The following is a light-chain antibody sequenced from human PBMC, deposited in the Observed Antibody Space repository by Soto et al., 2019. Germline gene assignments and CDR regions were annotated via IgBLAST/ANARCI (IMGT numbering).Light chain of an antibody. CDR1: QGIRNG. CDR3: LQHNSYPYS. J-gene: IGKJ2*03. CDR2: AAS. Sequence: DIQMTQSPSSLSASVGDRVTITCRASQGIRNGLTWYQQKPGKAPNRLIYAASTLQSGVPSRFSGSGSGTEFTLTISSLQPEDFATYYCLQHNSYPYSFGQGTKLEIK. V-gene: IGKV1-17*01.